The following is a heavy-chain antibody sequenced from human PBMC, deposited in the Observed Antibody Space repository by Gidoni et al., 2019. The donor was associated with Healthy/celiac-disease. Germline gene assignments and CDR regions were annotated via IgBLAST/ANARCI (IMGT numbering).Heavy chain of an antibody. Sequence: QAQPVQSGAEAKKPGASEKVSCKASGSTFTGYYMHWVRQAPGQGLEWMGWINPNRGGTNYAQKFQGRVTMTRDTSISTAYMELSRLRSDDTAVYYCARAEGYSYGYDYWGQGTLVTVSS. J-gene: IGHJ4*02. CDR2: INPNRGGT. CDR1: GSTFTGYY. V-gene: IGHV1-2*02. D-gene: IGHD5-18*01. CDR3: ARAEGYSYGYDY.